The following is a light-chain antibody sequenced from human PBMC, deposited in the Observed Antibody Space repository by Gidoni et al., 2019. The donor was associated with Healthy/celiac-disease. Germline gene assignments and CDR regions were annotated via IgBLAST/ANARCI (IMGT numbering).Light chain of an antibody. Sequence: EIVLTQSPGTLSLSPGERATLSCRASQSVSSSYLAGYQQKPGQAPMLLIYGASSRAPGIPDRVSGSGSGTDFTLTISRLEPEDFAGYYCQQYGSSPYTFGQGNKLEIK. CDR1: QSVSSSY. CDR2: GAS. CDR3: QQYGSSPYT. J-gene: IGKJ2*01. V-gene: IGKV3-20*01.